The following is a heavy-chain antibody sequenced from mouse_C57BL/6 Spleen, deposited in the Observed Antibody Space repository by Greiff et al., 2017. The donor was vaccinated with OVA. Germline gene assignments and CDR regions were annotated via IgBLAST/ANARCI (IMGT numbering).Heavy chain of an antibody. Sequence: VQLQQSGAELVMPGASVKLSCKASGYTFTSYWMHWVKQRPGQGLEWIGEIDPSDSYTNYNQKFKGKSTLTVDKSSSTAYMQLSSLTSADSAVYYCASMGTTGAWFAYWGQGTLVTVSA. CDR1: GYTFTSYW. V-gene: IGHV1-69*01. J-gene: IGHJ3*01. D-gene: IGHD2-14*01. CDR3: ASMGTTGAWFAY. CDR2: IDPSDSYT.